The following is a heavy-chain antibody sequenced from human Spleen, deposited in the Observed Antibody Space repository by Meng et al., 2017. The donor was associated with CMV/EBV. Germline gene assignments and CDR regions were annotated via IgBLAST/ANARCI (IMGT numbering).Heavy chain of an antibody. CDR1: GGSVSGRNW. CDR2: IDQRGST. J-gene: IGHJ5*02. V-gene: IGHV4-4*02. Sequence: TCAGSGGSVSGRNWWRWVRQPPGKGLEWIGEIDQRGSTNYNPSLKSRVTISVDKSKNQFSLELGSVTAADAAVYYCAKKLMGRFDPWGQGTLVTVSS. D-gene: IGHD3-16*01. CDR3: AKKLMGRFDP.